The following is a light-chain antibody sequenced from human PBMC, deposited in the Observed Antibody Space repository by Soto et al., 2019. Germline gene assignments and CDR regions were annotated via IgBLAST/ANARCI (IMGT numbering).Light chain of an antibody. V-gene: IGLV2-8*01. CDR2: EVS. CDR1: SSDVGGYNY. CDR3: SSYSGTNYHYV. J-gene: IGLJ1*01. Sequence: QSVLTQPPSASGSFGQSVTISCTGTSSDVGGYNYVSCYQQHPGKDPKLMIYEVSERPSGVPERFCGSKSGNTASLTVSGLQDDDEADYYCSSYSGTNYHYVFGTGTKLTVL.